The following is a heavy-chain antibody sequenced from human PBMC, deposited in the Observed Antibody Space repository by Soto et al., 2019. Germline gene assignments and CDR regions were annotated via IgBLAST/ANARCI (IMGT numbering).Heavy chain of an antibody. CDR2: ISYDGSNK. CDR1: GFTFSTYA. CDR3: AARLGTYPYYYYGMDV. J-gene: IGHJ6*02. D-gene: IGHD3-16*01. Sequence: QVQLVVSGGGVVQPGRSLRLSCLASGFTFSTYAMHWVRQVPGKGLEWVAVISYDGSNKYYADSVKGRFTISRDNSNNTLSLQMHSLRPEDTAVYYCAARLGTYPYYYYGMDVWGQGTTVTVSS. V-gene: IGHV3-30-3*01.